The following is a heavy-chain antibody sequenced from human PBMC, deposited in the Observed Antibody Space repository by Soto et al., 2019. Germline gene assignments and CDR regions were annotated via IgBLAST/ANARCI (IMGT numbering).Heavy chain of an antibody. CDR2: ISSSSTTI. CDR1: GFTVSSYN. Sequence: PGGSLRLSCAASGFTVSSYNMNWVRQAPGKGLEWVAHISSSSTTIYYADSVKGRFTISRDNAKNSLYLQMTSLRDEDTAVYYCAGPNYWRQGTLVTVSS. J-gene: IGHJ4*02. V-gene: IGHV3-48*02. CDR3: AGPNY.